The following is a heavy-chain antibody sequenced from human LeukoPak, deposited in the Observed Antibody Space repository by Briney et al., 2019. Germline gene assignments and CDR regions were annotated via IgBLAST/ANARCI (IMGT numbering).Heavy chain of an antibody. CDR3: ASGIAADLY. CDR1: GGSISSGPYY. Sequence: PSQTLSLTCTASGGSISSGPYYWSWIRQPAGKGLEWFGRIYTSGSTNYNPSLKSRVTISVDTSKNQFSLKLSSVTAADTAVYYCASGIAADLYWGQGTLVTVSS. J-gene: IGHJ4*02. V-gene: IGHV4-61*02. D-gene: IGHD6-13*01. CDR2: IYTSGST.